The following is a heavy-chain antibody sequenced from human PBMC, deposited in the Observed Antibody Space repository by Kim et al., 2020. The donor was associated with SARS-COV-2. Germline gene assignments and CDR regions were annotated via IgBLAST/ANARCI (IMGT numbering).Heavy chain of an antibody. D-gene: IGHD3-9*01. Sequence: YAPGFNGRFVFSLDTSVSTAYLQISSLTAEDTAVYYCAREENYDILTVTDYWGQGTLVTVSS. CDR3: AREENYDILTVTDY. V-gene: IGHV7-4-1*02. J-gene: IGHJ4*02.